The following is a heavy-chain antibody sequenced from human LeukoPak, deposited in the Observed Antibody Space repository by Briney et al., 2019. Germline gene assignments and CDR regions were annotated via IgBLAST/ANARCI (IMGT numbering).Heavy chain of an antibody. CDR2: IKQHGSEK. V-gene: IGHV3-7*01. CDR3: ARVRGDYYMDV. D-gene: IGHD4-17*01. Sequence: GGSLRLSCAASGFIFSSYWMNWVRQAPGKGLEWVANIKQHGSEKYYVDSVKGRFTISRDNAKNSLYLQMNSLRAEDTAVYYCARVRGDYYMDVWGKGTTVTVCS. CDR1: GFIFSSYW. J-gene: IGHJ6*03.